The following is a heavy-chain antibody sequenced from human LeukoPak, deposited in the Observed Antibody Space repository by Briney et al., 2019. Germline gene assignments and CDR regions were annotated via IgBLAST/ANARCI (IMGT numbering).Heavy chain of an antibody. CDR3: ARVPSTHSSSWYGDY. CDR1: GFTFSSYA. J-gene: IGHJ4*02. V-gene: IGHV3-30-3*01. Sequence: PGDSLRLFCAACGFTFSSYAMHWVRQAPGKGLEWVAVISYDGSNKYYADSVKGRFTISRDNSKNTLYLQMNSLRAEDTAVYYCARVPSTHSSSWYGDYWGQGTLVTVSS. D-gene: IGHD6-13*01. CDR2: ISYDGSNK.